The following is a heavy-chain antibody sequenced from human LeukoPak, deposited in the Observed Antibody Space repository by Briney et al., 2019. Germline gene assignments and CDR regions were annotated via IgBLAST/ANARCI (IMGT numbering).Heavy chain of an antibody. Sequence: GGSLRLSCAASGFTFSDYAVHWVRQAPGRGLEWVAAISYDGSNKYYADSVKGQFTISRDNSKNTLYLQMNSLRAEDTALYYCASGITMVRGAPGAFDYWGQGTLVTVSS. CDR1: GFTFSDYA. D-gene: IGHD3-10*01. CDR2: ISYDGSNK. V-gene: IGHV3-30-3*01. CDR3: ASGITMVRGAPGAFDY. J-gene: IGHJ4*02.